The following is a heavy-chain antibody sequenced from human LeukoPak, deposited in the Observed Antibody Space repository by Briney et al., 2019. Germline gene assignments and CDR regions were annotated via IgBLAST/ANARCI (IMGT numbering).Heavy chain of an antibody. D-gene: IGHD6-13*01. CDR1: GFTFSSYS. CDR2: ISSSSSYI. J-gene: IGHJ4*02. V-gene: IGHV3-21*01. Sequence: GGSLRLSCAASGFTFSSYSMNWVRQAPGKGLEWVSFISSSSSYIYYADSVKGRFTISRDNAKNSLYLQMNSLRAEDTAVYYCARDRIASADYWGQGTLVTVSS. CDR3: ARDRIASADY.